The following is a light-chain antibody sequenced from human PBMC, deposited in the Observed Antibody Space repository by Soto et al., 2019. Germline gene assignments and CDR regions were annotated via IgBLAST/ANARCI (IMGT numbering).Light chain of an antibody. CDR2: EVT. CDR1: SSDVGGYNY. V-gene: IGLV2-14*01. CDR3: SSYTNINTRACV. J-gene: IGLJ1*01. Sequence: QSALTQPASVSGSPGQSITISCTGTSSDVGGYNYVSWYQQYPGKAPKVLISEVTNRPSGVSNRFSGSKSGNTASLTISGLQAEDEAEYYCSSYTNINTRACVFGTGTKLTVL.